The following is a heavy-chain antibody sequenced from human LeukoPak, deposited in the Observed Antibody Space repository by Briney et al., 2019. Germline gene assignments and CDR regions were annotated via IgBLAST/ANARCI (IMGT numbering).Heavy chain of an antibody. CDR2: ISSSSRYI. V-gene: IGHV3-21*06. CDR3: AKVLIADSYYDSTGAHDGFDM. Sequence: GGSLRLSCAISGFTFSAFSMNWVRQAPGKGLEWLSSISSSSRYINYADSVKGRLTISRDNAKNSVFLQMNSLRAEDTAVYYCAKVLIADSYYDSTGAHDGFDMWGQGTMVTVSS. CDR1: GFTFSAFS. D-gene: IGHD3-22*01. J-gene: IGHJ3*02.